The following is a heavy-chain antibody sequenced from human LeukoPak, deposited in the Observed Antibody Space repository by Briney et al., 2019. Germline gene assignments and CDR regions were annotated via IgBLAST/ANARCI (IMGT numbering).Heavy chain of an antibody. CDR3: ARQVTSITIFGVVLGWFDP. V-gene: IGHV4-59*08. Sequence: SETLSLTCTVSGGSFSTYYWSWIRQPPGKGLEWIGYVYYSGTTNYNPSLKSRVTISVDTSKNQFSLKLSSVTAADTAVYYCARQVTSITIFGVVLGWFDPWGQGTLVTVSS. J-gene: IGHJ5*02. CDR2: VYYSGTT. D-gene: IGHD3-3*01. CDR1: GGSFSTYY.